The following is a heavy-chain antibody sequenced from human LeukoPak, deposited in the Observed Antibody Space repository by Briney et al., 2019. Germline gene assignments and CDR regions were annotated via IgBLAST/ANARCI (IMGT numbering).Heavy chain of an antibody. CDR2: IYYSGST. J-gene: IGHJ3*02. D-gene: IGHD5-18*01. V-gene: IGHV4-59*01. CDR3: ARSRSGYSYDHAAFDI. CDR1: GGSFSGYY. Sequence: PSETLSLTCAVYGGSFSGYYWSWIRQPPGKGLEWIGYIYYSGSTNYNPSLKSRVTISVDTSRNQFSLKLSSVTAADTAVYYCARSRSGYSYDHAAFDIWGQGTMVTVSS.